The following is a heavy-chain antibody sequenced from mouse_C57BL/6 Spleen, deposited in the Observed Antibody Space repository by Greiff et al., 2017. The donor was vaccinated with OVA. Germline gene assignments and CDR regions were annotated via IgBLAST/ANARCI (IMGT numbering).Heavy chain of an antibody. D-gene: IGHD2-3*01. CDR2: INYDGSST. Sequence: EVQLVESEGGLVQPGRSMKLSCTASGFTFSDYYMAWVRQVPEKGLEWVANINYDGSSTYYLDSLKSRFIISRDNAKNILYLQMSSLKSEDTATYYCARGEIYDGYYGYFDVWGTGTTVTVSS. CDR3: ARGEIYDGYYGYFDV. J-gene: IGHJ1*03. CDR1: GFTFSDYY. V-gene: IGHV5-16*01.